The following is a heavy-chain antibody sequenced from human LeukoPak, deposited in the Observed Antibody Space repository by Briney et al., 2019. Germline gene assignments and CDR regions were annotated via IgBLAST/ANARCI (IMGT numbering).Heavy chain of an antibody. D-gene: IGHD3-3*01. CDR3: ARGHWSGPVE. V-gene: IGHV4-31*03. J-gene: IGHJ4*02. Sequence: SQTLSLTCTVSGGSISSGGYYWSWIRQHPGKGLEWIGYIYYGGSTYYNPSLKSRVTISVDTSKNQFSLKLSSVTAADTAVYYCARGHWSGPVEWGQGTLVTVSS. CDR2: IYYGGST. CDR1: GGSISSGGYY.